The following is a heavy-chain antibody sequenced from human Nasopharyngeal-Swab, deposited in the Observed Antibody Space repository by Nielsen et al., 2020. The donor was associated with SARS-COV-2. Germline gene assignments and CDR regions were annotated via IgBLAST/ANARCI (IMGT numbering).Heavy chain of an antibody. CDR3: AKRPTGSTFGD. CDR1: GFTFSSYA. CDR2: ISGSGGST. Sequence: GESLKISCAASGFTFSSYAMSWVRQAPGKGLEWVSAISGSGGSTYYADSVKGLFPISRDHSPPALYLPLPRLRAEAPAVYYCAKRPTGSTFGDWGQGTLVTVSS. D-gene: IGHD3-16*01. J-gene: IGHJ4*02. V-gene: IGHV3-23*01.